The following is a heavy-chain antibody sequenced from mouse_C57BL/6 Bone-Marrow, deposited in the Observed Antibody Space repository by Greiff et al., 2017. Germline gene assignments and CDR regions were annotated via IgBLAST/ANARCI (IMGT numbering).Heavy chain of an antibody. D-gene: IGHD1-1*01. Sequence: QVQLQQSGPGLVAPSPSLSISCTVSGFSLTSYAISWVRQPPGKGLEWLGVIWTGGGTNYNSALKTRLSISKDNSKSQVFLKMNSLQTDDTARYYCARRKSSSYGYFDVWGTGTTVTVSS. CDR2: IWTGGGT. CDR1: GFSLTSYA. V-gene: IGHV2-9-1*01. J-gene: IGHJ1*03. CDR3: ARRKSSSYGYFDV.